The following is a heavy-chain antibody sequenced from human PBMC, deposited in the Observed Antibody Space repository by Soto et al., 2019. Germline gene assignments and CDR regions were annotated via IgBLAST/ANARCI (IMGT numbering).Heavy chain of an antibody. D-gene: IGHD3-16*01. CDR1: GFTFSHYA. CDR3: VIGGSVAGAYDF. J-gene: IGHJ3*01. CDR2: IWDDRIKK. Sequence: QVQLVESGGGVVQPGRSLRLSCAASGFTFSHYAFHWIRQAPGKGLEWVAVIWDDRIKKFYPDSVRVRFTISRDDSENTLFLQMDSLTAEDPGIYYCVIGGSVAGAYDFWGKGTTVTVSS. V-gene: IGHV3-33*01.